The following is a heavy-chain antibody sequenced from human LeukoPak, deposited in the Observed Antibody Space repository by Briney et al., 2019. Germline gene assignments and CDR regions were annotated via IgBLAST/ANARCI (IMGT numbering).Heavy chain of an antibody. V-gene: IGHV3-33*08. J-gene: IGHJ6*02. Sequence: GGSLRLSCAAYGFTFSSYGMHWVRQAPGKGLEWVAVIWYDGSNKYYADSVKGRFTISRDNSKNTLYLQMNSLRAEDTAVYYCARDRHSSYYYGMDVWGQGTTVTVSS. CDR1: GFTFSSYG. CDR3: ARDRHSSYYYGMDV. CDR2: IWYDGSNK.